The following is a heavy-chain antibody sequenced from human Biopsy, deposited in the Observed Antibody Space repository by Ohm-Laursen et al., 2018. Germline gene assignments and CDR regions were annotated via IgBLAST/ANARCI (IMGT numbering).Heavy chain of an antibody. CDR1: GGSISSYY. CDR3: GRREVVITHDAFDT. J-gene: IGHJ3*02. Sequence: SETLSLTCTVSGGSISSYYWTWIRQPPGKGLEWIGDVYYSGSTNRNPSLKSRVTILLDTSKNQFSLKLNSVTAADTAVYYCGRREVVITHDAFDTWGQGTMVTVSS. CDR2: VYYSGST. V-gene: IGHV4-59*08. D-gene: IGHD3-22*01.